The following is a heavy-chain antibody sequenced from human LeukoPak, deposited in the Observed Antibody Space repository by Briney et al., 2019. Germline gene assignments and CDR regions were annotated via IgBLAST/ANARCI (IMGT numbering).Heavy chain of an antibody. CDR2: IKQDGSEK. D-gene: IGHD4-17*01. CDR1: GFTFSSYW. Sequence: GGSLKLSCAASGFTFSSYWMSWVRQAPGKGLEWVANIKQDGSEKYYVDSVKGRFTISRDNAKNSLYLQMNSLRAEDTAVYYCARAPYGDYAGIDYWGQGTLVTVSS. J-gene: IGHJ4*02. V-gene: IGHV3-7*01. CDR3: ARAPYGDYAGIDY.